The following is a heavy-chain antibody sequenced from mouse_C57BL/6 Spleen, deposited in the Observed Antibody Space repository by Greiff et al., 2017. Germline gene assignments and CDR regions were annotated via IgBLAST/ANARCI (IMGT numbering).Heavy chain of an antibody. V-gene: IGHV5-9-1*02. CDR3: TRDIPGTGAMDY. J-gene: IGHJ4*01. CDR1: GFTFSSYA. CDR2: ISSGGDYI. D-gene: IGHD4-1*01. Sequence: EVQRVESGEGLVKPGGSLKLSCAASGFTFSSYAMSWVRQTPEKRLEWVAYISSGGDYIYYADTVKGRFTISRDNARNTLYLQMSSLKSEDTAMYYCTRDIPGTGAMDYWGQGTSVTVSS.